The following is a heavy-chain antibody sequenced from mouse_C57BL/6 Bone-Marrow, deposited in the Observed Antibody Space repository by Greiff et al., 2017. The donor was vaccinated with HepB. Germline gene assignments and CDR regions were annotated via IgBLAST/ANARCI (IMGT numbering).Heavy chain of an antibody. V-gene: IGHV1-50*01. Sequence: QVQLQQPGAELVKPGASVKLSCKASGYTFTSYWMQWVKQRPGQGLEWIGEIDPSDSYTNYNQQFKGKATLTVDTSSITAYMQLSSLTSEDSAVYYCARFLYYGSRDWYFDVWGTGTTVTVSS. CDR1: GYTFTSYW. CDR3: ARFLYYGSRDWYFDV. D-gene: IGHD1-1*01. J-gene: IGHJ1*03. CDR2: IDPSDSYT.